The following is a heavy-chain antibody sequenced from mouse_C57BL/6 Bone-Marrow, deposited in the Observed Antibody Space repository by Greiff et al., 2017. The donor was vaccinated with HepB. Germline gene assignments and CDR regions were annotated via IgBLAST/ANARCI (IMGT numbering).Heavy chain of an antibody. CDR1: GFTFSDYY. D-gene: IGHD2-4*01. Sequence: DVMLVESGGGLVQPGGSLKLSCAASGFTFSDYYMYWVRQTPEKRLEWVAYISNGGGSTYYPDTVKGRFTISRDNAKNTLYLQMSRLKSEDTAMYYCARVYDYDPAWFAYWGQGTLVTVSA. J-gene: IGHJ3*01. CDR3: ARVYDYDPAWFAY. CDR2: ISNGGGST. V-gene: IGHV5-12*01.